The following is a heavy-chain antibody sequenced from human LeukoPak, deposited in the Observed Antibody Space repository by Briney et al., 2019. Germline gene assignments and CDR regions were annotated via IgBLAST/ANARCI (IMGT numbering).Heavy chain of an antibody. Sequence: SETLSLTCTVSGGSISSYYWSWIRQPPGKGLEWIGYIYYSGSTNYNPSLKSRVTISVDTSKNQFSLKLSSVTAADTAVYYCARQTLWFGERDYWGQGTLVTVSS. CDR1: GGSISSYY. V-gene: IGHV4-59*01. J-gene: IGHJ4*02. CDR2: IYYSGST. D-gene: IGHD3-10*01. CDR3: ARQTLWFGERDY.